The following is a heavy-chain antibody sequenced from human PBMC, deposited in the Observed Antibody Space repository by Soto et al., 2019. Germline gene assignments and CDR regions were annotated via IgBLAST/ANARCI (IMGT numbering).Heavy chain of an antibody. V-gene: IGHV4-34*01. CDR2: INHSGST. Sequence: QVQLQQWGAGLLKPSETLSLTCAVYGGSFSGYYWSWIRQPPGKGLEWIGEINHSGSTNYNPSLKSRVTISVDTSKHQFSLKLSSVTAADTAVYYCARLGYCSSTSCYAESGYYYYYMDVWGKGTTVTVSS. D-gene: IGHD2-2*01. CDR3: ARLGYCSSTSCYAESGYYYYYMDV. CDR1: GGSFSGYY. J-gene: IGHJ6*03.